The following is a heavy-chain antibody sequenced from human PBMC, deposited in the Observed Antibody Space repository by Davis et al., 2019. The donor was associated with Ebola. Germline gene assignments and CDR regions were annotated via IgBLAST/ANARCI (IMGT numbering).Heavy chain of an antibody. J-gene: IGHJ4*02. CDR2: ISGLSGNT. V-gene: IGHV1-3*01. Sequence: AASVKVSCKASGYIFTNYGIHWVRQAPGQRLEWMGWISGLSGNTKYSQKFQDRVTSNRDTSANAAYMDLSSLRFEDTAVYYCARMGPHSLYYFDLWGQGTLVTVSS. CDR1: GYIFTNYG. CDR3: ARMGPHSLYYFDL. D-gene: IGHD5-18*01.